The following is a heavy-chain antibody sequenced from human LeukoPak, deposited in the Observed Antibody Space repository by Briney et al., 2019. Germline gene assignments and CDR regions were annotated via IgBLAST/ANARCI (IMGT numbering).Heavy chain of an antibody. J-gene: IGHJ6*04. Sequence: GGSLRLSCAASGFTFSSYAMSWVRQAPGKGPEWVSAISGSGGSTYYADSVKGRFTISRDNSKNTLYLQMNSLRAEDTAVYYCAKDCSSTSCYERDNYYYYGMDVWGKGTTVTVSS. D-gene: IGHD2-2*01. CDR3: AKDCSSTSCYERDNYYYYGMDV. V-gene: IGHV3-23*01. CDR1: GFTFSSYA. CDR2: ISGSGGST.